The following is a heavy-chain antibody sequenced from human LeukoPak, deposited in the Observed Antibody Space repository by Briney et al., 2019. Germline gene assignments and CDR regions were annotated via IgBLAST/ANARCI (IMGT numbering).Heavy chain of an antibody. CDR2: FIPLFGTT. D-gene: IGHD5-18*01. V-gene: IGHV1-69*05. Sequence: GASVKVSCKASGGTFNNSPVNWVRQAPGQGLEWMGGFIPLFGTTIYAQKFMGRVAFTTDVSTGSADMELSSLRSEDTAVYYCAREMMGKGEAMVTPFDIWGQGTMVTVSS. CDR1: GGTFNNSP. J-gene: IGHJ3*02. CDR3: AREMMGKGEAMVTPFDI.